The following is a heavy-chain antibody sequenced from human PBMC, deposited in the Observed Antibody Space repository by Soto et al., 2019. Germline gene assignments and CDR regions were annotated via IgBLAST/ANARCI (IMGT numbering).Heavy chain of an antibody. CDR3: ARDPLWFGEIGYFDY. V-gene: IGHV3-21*06. J-gene: IGHJ4*02. CDR1: GFTFSSHA. Sequence: EVQLVESGGSLVKPGGSLRLSCAASGFTFSSHAINWVRQAPGKGLEWISSIDSSSSFIYYADSVKGRFTISRDNAKNSVFLPMSSLRADDTAVYYCARDPLWFGEIGYFDYWGQGALVTVSS. D-gene: IGHD3-10*01. CDR2: IDSSSSFI.